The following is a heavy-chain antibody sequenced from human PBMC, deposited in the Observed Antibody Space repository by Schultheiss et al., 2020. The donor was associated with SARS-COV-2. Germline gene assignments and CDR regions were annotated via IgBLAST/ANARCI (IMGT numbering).Heavy chain of an antibody. CDR3: ARDQTIFAHLWFDP. D-gene: IGHD3-3*01. Sequence: ASVKVSCKASGYTFTGYYMHWVRQAPGQGLEWMGWMNPNSGNTGYAQKFQGRVTMTTDTSTSTAYMELRSLRSDDTAVYYCARDQTIFAHLWFDPWGQGTLVTVSS. CDR2: MNPNSGNT. J-gene: IGHJ5*02. V-gene: IGHV1-2*02. CDR1: GYTFTGYY.